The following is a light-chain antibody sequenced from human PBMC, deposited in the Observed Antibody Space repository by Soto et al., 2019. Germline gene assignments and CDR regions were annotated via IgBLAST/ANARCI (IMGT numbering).Light chain of an antibody. CDR2: GAS. Sequence: EIVMTQSPATLSVSPGERATLSCRASQSVNSNLVWYQQKPGQAPRLLIYGASTRATGIPGRFSGSGYGTEFTLTISSLQSEDFAVYYYQQYNNWLSTFGQGTKVEIK. V-gene: IGKV3-15*01. CDR3: QQYNNWLST. CDR1: QSVNSN. J-gene: IGKJ1*01.